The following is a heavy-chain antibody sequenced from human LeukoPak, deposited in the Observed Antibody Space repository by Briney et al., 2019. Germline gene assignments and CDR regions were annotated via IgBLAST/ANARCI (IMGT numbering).Heavy chain of an antibody. CDR3: ARGRYCSSTSCYTGRSYYYYYMDV. V-gene: IGHV4-34*01. CDR1: GGSFSGYY. D-gene: IGHD2-2*02. J-gene: IGHJ6*03. CDR2: INHSGST. Sequence: SETLSLTCAVYGGSFSGYYWSWIRQPPGKGLEWIGEINHSGSTNYNPSLKSRVTISVDTPKNQFSLKLSSVTAADTAVYYCARGRYCSSTSCYTGRSYYYYYMDVWGKGTTVTVSS.